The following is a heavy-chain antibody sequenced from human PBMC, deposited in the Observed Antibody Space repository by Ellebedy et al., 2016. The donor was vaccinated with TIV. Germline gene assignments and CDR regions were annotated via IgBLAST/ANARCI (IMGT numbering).Heavy chain of an antibody. CDR3: ARDAVGAPTYFDL. V-gene: IGHV3-23*01. J-gene: IGHJ2*01. D-gene: IGHD1-26*01. Sequence: GGSLRLSXAASGFTFSSCVMSWVRQAPGKGLEWVSSISGSGVSAYYADSVKGRFIISRDSAKNSLYLQMNSLRAEDTAVYYCARDAVGAPTYFDLWGRGTLVTVSS. CDR2: ISGSGVSA. CDR1: GFTFSSCV.